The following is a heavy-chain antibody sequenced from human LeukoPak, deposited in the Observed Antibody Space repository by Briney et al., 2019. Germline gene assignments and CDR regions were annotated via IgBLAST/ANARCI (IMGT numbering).Heavy chain of an antibody. V-gene: IGHV4-39*01. CDR3: ARQEGGVPDY. CDR2: IYYSGST. J-gene: IGHJ4*02. Sequence: PSETLSLTCTVSGGSISSSNYYWGWIRQPPGKELEWIGSIYYSGSTYYNPSLKSRVTISVDTSKNQFSLKLSSVTAADTAVYYCARQEGGVPDYWGQGTLVTVSS. D-gene: IGHD3-16*01. CDR1: GGSISSSNYY.